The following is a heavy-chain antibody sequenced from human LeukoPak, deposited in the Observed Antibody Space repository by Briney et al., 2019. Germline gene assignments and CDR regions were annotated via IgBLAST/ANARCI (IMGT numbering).Heavy chain of an antibody. CDR2: IYYSGST. D-gene: IGHD3-10*01. CDR3: AAWLGES. CDR1: GGSISSYY. V-gene: IGHV4-59*01. Sequence: PSETLSLTCTVSGGSISSYYWSWTRQPPGKGLEWIGYIYYSGSTNYNPSLKSRVTISVDTSKNQFSLKLSSVTAADTAVYYCAAWLGESWGQGTLVTVSS. J-gene: IGHJ5*02.